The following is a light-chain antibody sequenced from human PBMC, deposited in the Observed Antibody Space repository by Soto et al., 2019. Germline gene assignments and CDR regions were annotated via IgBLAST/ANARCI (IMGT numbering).Light chain of an antibody. CDR3: QQYNTWPPYP. Sequence: DIVMTQSPGTLSVSPGERATLSCRASQSVSSNLAWYQQKPGQAPRLLIYDASTRATGIPARFSGSGSGTDFTLSISSLQSEDFAVYFCQQYNTWPPYPFGQGTKLEI. V-gene: IGKV3-15*01. CDR1: QSVSSN. J-gene: IGKJ2*01. CDR2: DAS.